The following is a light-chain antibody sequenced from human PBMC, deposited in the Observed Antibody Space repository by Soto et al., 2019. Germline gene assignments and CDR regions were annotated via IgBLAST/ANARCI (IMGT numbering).Light chain of an antibody. J-gene: IGLJ2*01. Sequence: QSVLTQSPSASASLGASVKLTCTLSSGHSTYAIAWHQQQPEKGPRYLMKLNSDGSHSKGDGIPDRFSGSSSGAERYLTISSLQSEDEADYYCQTWGTGIQVIFGGGTKLTAL. CDR1: SGHSTYA. CDR2: LNSDGSH. V-gene: IGLV4-69*01. CDR3: QTWGTGIQVI.